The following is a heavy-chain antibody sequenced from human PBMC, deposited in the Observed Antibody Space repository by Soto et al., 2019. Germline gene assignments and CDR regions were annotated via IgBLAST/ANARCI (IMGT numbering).Heavy chain of an antibody. J-gene: IGHJ6*02. V-gene: IGHV3-9*01. CDR3: AKDSSVDIVYGMDV. CDR1: GFTFDDYA. D-gene: IGHD5-12*01. Sequence: EVQLVESGGGLVQPGRSLRLSCAASGFTFDDYAMHWVRQAPGKGLEWVSGISWNSGSIGFADSVKGRFTISRDNAKNSLYLQMNSLRAEDTALYYCAKDSSVDIVYGMDVWGQGTTVTVSS. CDR2: ISWNSGSI.